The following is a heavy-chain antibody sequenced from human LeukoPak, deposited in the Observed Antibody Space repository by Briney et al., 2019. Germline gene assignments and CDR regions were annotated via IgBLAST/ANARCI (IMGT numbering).Heavy chain of an antibody. CDR2: ISAYNGNT. Sequence: ASVKVSCKASGYTFTSYGISWVRQAPGQGLEWMGWISAYNGNTNYAQKLQGRVTMTTDTSTSTAYMELRSLRSDDTAVYYCARGLTIFGVVITEKDAFDIWGQATMVTVSS. V-gene: IGHV1-18*01. J-gene: IGHJ3*02. CDR3: ARGLTIFGVVITEKDAFDI. D-gene: IGHD3-3*01. CDR1: GYTFTSYG.